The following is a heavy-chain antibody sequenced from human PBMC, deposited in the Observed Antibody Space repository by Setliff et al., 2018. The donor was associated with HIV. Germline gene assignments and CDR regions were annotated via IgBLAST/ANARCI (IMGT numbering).Heavy chain of an antibody. CDR2: MNPNSGNT. D-gene: IGHD3-22*01. Sequence: VASVKVSCKASGYTLTSYDINWVRQATGQGLEWMGWMNPNSGNTGYAQKFQGRVTMTRNTSISTAYMELSSLRSEDTAVYYCARTVTYYYDSSGYPWYYYGMDVWGQGTAVTVSS. CDR3: ARTVTYYYDSSGYPWYYYGMDV. CDR1: GYTLTSYD. V-gene: IGHV1-8*02. J-gene: IGHJ6*02.